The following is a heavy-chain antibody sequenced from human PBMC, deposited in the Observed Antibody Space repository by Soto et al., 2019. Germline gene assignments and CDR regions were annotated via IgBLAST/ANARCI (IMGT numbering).Heavy chain of an antibody. V-gene: IGHV3-30*18. CDR3: AKVRMGAGVRGYFDY. CDR1: GFTFSSYG. D-gene: IGHD3-10*02. Sequence: QVQVVECGGSVVQPGKSLRLSCAGSGFTFSSYGMDWVSQAPSKGMEWVAVISYDGSNKYSADSVKGRFTISRDNSKNTLYLQISSLRADDTAVYYCAKVRMGAGVRGYFDYWGQGTLVPVSS. J-gene: IGHJ4*02. CDR2: ISYDGSNK.